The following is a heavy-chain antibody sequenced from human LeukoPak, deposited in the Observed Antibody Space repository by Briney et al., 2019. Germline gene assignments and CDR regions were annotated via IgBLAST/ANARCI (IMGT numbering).Heavy chain of an antibody. V-gene: IGHV3-30*02. D-gene: IGHD3-10*01. CDR3: ARAKPKNMVRGLIMRRESRYYFDY. Sequence: PGGSLRLSCAASGFTFSSYAMHWVRQAPGKGLEWVAFIRYDGSNKYYADSVKGRFTISRDNSKSTLYIQMNSLRAEDTAVYYCARAKPKNMVRGLIMRRESRYYFDYWGQGTLVTVSS. CDR2: IRYDGSNK. CDR1: GFTFSSYA. J-gene: IGHJ4*02.